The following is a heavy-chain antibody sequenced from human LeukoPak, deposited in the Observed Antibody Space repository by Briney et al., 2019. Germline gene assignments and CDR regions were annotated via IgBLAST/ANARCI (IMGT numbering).Heavy chain of an antibody. CDR2: IYHSGST. D-gene: IGHD3-9*01. CDR3: ARAGLVWYFDL. CDR1: GGSISSGGYS. Sequence: SQTLSLTCAVSGGSISSGGYSWSWIRQPPGKGLEWIGYIYHSGSTYYNPSLKSRVTISVDRSKNQFSLKLSSVTAADTAVYYCARAGLVWYFDLWGRGTLVTVSS. V-gene: IGHV4-30-2*01. J-gene: IGHJ2*01.